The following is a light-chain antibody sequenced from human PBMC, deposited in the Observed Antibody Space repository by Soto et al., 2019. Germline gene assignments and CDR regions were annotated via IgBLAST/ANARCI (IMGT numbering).Light chain of an antibody. CDR1: SSNIGSNS. CDR3: AAWDDSLNAVV. Sequence: SVLTQPPSASGTPGQRVTISCSGSSSNIGSNSVNWYQQLPGTAPKLLIYNNNQRPSGVPDRFSGSKSGTSASLAISGLQSEDEADYYCAAWDDSLNAVVFGGGTKLTVL. V-gene: IGLV1-44*01. CDR2: NNN. J-gene: IGLJ3*02.